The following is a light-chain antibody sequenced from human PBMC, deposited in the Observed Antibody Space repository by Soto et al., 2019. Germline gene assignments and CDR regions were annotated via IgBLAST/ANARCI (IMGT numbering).Light chain of an antibody. J-gene: IGKJ1*01. CDR3: QQYSDSVGT. V-gene: IGKV3-20*01. Sequence: EIVLTQSPGTLSLSPGERATLSCRASQSVSSDYLAWYQQRPGQAPRLLIYAASSRATGIPDRFSGSGSGTDFTLTISRLEPEDFAVYYCQQYSDSVGTFGPGTKVEIK. CDR1: QSVSSDY. CDR2: AAS.